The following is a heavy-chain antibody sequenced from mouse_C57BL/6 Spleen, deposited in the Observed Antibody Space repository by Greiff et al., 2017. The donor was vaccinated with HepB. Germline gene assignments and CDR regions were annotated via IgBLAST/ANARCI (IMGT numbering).Heavy chain of an antibody. J-gene: IGHJ4*01. Sequence: EVKLLESGPGLVKPSQSLSLTCSVTGYSITSGYYWNWIRQFPGNKLEWMGYISYDGRNNYNPSFKNRISITRDTSKNKFFLKLNSVTTEDKATYYCARDKGNYMYYDMDYWGQGTSVTVSS. CDR2: ISYDGRN. CDR3: ARDKGNYMYYDMDY. V-gene: IGHV3-6*01. CDR1: GYSITSGYY. D-gene: IGHD2-1*01.